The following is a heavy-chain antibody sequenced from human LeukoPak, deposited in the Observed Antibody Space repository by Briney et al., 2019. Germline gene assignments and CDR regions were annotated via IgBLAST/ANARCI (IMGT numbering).Heavy chain of an antibody. Sequence: GGSLRLSCAASGFTFSSYGMSWVRQAPGKGLEWVSAISGSGGSTYYADSVKGRFTISRDNSKNTLYLQMNSLRAEDTAVYYCAKDFMYSSGWDAFDYWGQGTLVTVSS. CDR3: AKDFMYSSGWDAFDY. CDR1: GFTFSSYG. D-gene: IGHD6-19*01. J-gene: IGHJ4*02. CDR2: ISGSGGST. V-gene: IGHV3-23*01.